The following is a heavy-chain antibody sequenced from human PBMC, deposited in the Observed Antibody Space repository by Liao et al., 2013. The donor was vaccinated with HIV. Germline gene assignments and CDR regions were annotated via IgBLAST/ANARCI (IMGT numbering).Heavy chain of an antibody. CDR1: GGSITHNY. CDR3: ARDRSWDFDY. CDR2: ISSSGTT. V-gene: IGHV4-4*07. Sequence: QVQLQESGPGLVKPSETLSLTCIVSGGSITHNYWSWIRQPAGKGLEWIGRISSSGTTNYKPSLWSRVTMSVDTSKNQVSLKVVSVTAADTAVYYCARDRSWDFDYWGQGTLVTVSS. J-gene: IGHJ4*02. D-gene: IGHD6-13*01.